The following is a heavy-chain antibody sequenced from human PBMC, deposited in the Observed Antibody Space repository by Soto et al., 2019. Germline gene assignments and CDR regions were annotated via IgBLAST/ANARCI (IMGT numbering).Heavy chain of an antibody. V-gene: IGHV3-48*03. D-gene: IGHD6-13*01. J-gene: IGHJ6*02. CDR2: ISSSGGAT. CDR3: EGAAAGRGVGYGMDV. CDR1: GFTFSSYE. Sequence: PGGSLRLSCAASGFTFSSYEMNWVRQAPGKGLEWVSYISSSGGATIHADSVKGRLTISRDNAKNSLYLQMNSLRAEDTAVYYCEGAAAGRGVGYGMDVWGQGTMVTVSS.